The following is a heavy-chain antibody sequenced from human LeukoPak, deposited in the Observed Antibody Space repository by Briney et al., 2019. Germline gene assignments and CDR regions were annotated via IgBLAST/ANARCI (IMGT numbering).Heavy chain of an antibody. D-gene: IGHD3-10*01. V-gene: IGHV3-30-3*01. CDR1: GFTFSSYA. Sequence: GGSLRLSCAASGFTFSSYAMHWVRQAPAKGLVWVAVISYDGSNKYYADSVKGRFTISRDNSKNTLYLQMNSLRAEDTAVYYCARDPRGSYFDCYYYGMDVWGQGTTVTVSS. J-gene: IGHJ6*02. CDR2: ISYDGSNK. CDR3: ARDPRGSYFDCYYYGMDV.